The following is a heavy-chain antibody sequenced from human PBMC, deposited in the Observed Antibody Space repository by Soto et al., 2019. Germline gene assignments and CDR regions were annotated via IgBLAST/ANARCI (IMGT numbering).Heavy chain of an antibody. CDR3: ARGLSGGTFDY. V-gene: IGHV4-38-2*01. CDR2: IHHSGTT. J-gene: IGHJ4*02. CDR1: ESSTNSNYY. D-gene: IGHD2-15*01. Sequence: SETLSLTCGVSESSTNSNYYWLWIRQPPGKGLEWIGAIHHSGTTYYTPSLKSRVTISMDTSKNHFSLRLTSVTAADTAIYYCARGLSGGTFDYRGQGTPVTLSS.